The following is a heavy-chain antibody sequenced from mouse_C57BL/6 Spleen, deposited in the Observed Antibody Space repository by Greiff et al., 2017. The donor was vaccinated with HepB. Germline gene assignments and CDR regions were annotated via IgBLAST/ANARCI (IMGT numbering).Heavy chain of an antibody. CDR3: ARHDYYGSSYNFDV. Sequence: DVMLVESGGGLVQPGGSLKLSCAASGFTFSDYYMYWVRQTPEKRLEWVAYISNGGGSTYYPDTVKGRFTISRDNAKNTLYLQMSRLKSEDTAMYYCARHDYYGSSYNFDVWGTGTTVTVSS. J-gene: IGHJ1*03. D-gene: IGHD1-1*01. V-gene: IGHV5-12*01. CDR1: GFTFSDYY. CDR2: ISNGGGST.